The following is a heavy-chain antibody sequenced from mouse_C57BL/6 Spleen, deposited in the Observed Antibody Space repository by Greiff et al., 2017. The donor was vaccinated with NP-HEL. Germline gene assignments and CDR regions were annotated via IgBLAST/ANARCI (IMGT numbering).Heavy chain of an antibody. D-gene: IGHD2-4*01. V-gene: IGHV14-4*01. CDR2: IDPENGDP. J-gene: IGHJ4*01. CDR1: GFNIKDDY. CDR3: TTSYYYDGDAMYY. Sequence: VQLKESGAELVRPGASVKLSCTASGFNIKDDYMHWVKQRPEQGLEWIGWIDPENGDPEYASKFQGKATITADTSSNTAYLQLSSLTPEDTAVDYCTTSYYYDGDAMYYWGQGTSVTVSS.